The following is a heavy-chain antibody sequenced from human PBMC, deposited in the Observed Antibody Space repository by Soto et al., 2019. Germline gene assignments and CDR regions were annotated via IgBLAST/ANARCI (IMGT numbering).Heavy chain of an antibody. CDR3: ARPTSGSGKGSWLDP. CDR1: GDSISRYF. D-gene: IGHD3-10*01. Sequence: QVQLQESGPGLVRPSETLSLSCTVSGDSISRYFWSWIRQSPGKGLEWVGSFYYSGATDYTPSLKSRVTISVDTPKNQLSLRLTSVTAADTAVYYCARPTSGSGKGSWLDPWGQGTLVTVSS. CDR2: FYYSGAT. V-gene: IGHV4-59*08. J-gene: IGHJ5*02.